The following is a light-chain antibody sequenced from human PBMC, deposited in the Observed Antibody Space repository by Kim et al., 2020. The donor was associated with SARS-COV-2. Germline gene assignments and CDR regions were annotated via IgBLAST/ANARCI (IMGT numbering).Light chain of an antibody. CDR3: QQYNNWPPIT. J-gene: IGKJ5*01. V-gene: IGKV3D-15*01. Sequence: EIVMTQSPATLSVSPGERAALSCRASQSISSNLAWYQQKPGQAPRLLIYSATTRATGIPARFSGSGSGTEFTLTISSLQSEDFAVYYCQQYNNWPPITFGQGTRLEIK. CDR2: SAT. CDR1: QSISSN.